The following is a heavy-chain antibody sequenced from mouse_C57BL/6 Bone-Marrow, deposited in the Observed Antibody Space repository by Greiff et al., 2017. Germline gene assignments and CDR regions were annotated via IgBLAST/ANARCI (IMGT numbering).Heavy chain of an antibody. D-gene: IGHD3-2*02. CDR2: IYPGDGDT. J-gene: IGHJ2*01. Sequence: VQLQQSGAELVKPGASVKISCKASGYAFSSYWMNWVKQRPGKGLEWIGQIYPGDGDTNYNGKVKGKATLTADKSSSTAYMQLSSLTSEDSAVYFWARESTAQVYFDYWGQGTTLTVAS. CDR1: GYAFSSYW. V-gene: IGHV1-80*01. CDR3: ARESTAQVYFDY.